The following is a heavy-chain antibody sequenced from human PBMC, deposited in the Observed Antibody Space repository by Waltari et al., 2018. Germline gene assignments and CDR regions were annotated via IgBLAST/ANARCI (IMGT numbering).Heavy chain of an antibody. CDR1: GFSFSSYR. V-gene: IGHV3-21*01. J-gene: IGHJ4*02. CDR2: ISSSSSYI. D-gene: IGHD1-1*01. CDR3: ANWNDGYYFDY. Sequence: EVQLVESGGGLVKPGGSLGLSCAASGFSFSSYRMTWVRQPQGQGREWCSSISSSSSYIYYADSVKGRFTISRDNAKNSLYLQMNSLGAEDTAVYYCANWNDGYYFDYWGQGTLVTVSS.